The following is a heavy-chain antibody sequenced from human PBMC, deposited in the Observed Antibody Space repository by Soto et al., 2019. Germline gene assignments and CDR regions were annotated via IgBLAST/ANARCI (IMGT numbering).Heavy chain of an antibody. CDR2: IYWEDDK. CDR1: GFSLSTSEVG. Sequence: QISLKESGPTLVQPTQPLKLTCNFSGFSLSTSEVGVGWIRQPPGEAREWLAFIYWEDDKHYSPSLKSRLTTVKVRANIQVVRTITDMDAVDTATYYCGLGRTIGNFCSGYFYMDVWGQGTTVTGSS. D-gene: IGHD3-3*01. CDR3: GLGRTIGNFCSGYFYMDV. J-gene: IGHJ6*03. V-gene: IGHV2-5*02.